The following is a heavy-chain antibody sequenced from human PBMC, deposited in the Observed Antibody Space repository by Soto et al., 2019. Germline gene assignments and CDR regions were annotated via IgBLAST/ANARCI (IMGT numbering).Heavy chain of an antibody. J-gene: IGHJ4*01. CDR2: IYYNGDT. D-gene: IGHD3-16*01. CDR1: GGSSISSGYY. V-gene: IGHV4-39*01. Sequence: PLETLPLTCTFSGGSSISSGYYWAWLRQPPGRGLEWIGSIYYNGDTYFYPSLKSRVTISVDTSKNQFSLKLTSVTAADTALYFCARGGKYYQQETYFFDYWGQGSLVTVSS. CDR3: ARGGKYYQQETYFFDY.